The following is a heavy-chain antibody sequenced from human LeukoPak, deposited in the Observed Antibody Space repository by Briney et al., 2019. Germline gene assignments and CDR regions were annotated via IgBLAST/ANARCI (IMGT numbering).Heavy chain of an antibody. J-gene: IGHJ4*02. Sequence: ASVKVSCKASGGTFSSYAISWVRQAPGQGLEWVGGIIPIFGTANYAQKFQGRVTITADKSTSTAYMELSSLRSEDTAVYYCARDNCGGDCYPDYWGQGTLVTVSS. D-gene: IGHD2-21*02. CDR2: IIPIFGTA. CDR3: ARDNCGGDCYPDY. V-gene: IGHV1-69*06. CDR1: GGTFSSYA.